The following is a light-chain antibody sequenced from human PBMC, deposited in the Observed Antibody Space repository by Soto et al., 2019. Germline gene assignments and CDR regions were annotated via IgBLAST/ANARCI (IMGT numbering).Light chain of an antibody. CDR2: AAS. CDR1: QSISRN. V-gene: IGKV1-39*01. Sequence: DIQMTQSPSSLSASVGDRVTITCRSSQSISRNLNWYQHKPGKAPKLLIYAASSLQNGVPSRFSGGVSGSEITLSISSLQPEDFGTYYCQQSYTTASINFGQGTRLAI. J-gene: IGKJ5*01. CDR3: QQSYTTASIN.